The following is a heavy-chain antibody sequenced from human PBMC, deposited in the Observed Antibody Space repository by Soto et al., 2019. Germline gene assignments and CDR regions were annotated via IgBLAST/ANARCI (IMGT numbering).Heavy chain of an antibody. V-gene: IGHV4-30-4*01. CDR3: AREYNRGGRFDP. Sequence: SETLSLTCTVSGGSISNDDYYWNWIRQPPGKGLEWIGYIYYSGTTYYNPSLESRVTISVDTSKNQFSLKLSSVTAADTAVYYCAREYNRGGRFDPWGQGTLVTVSS. CDR1: GGSISNDDYY. D-gene: IGHD1-20*01. J-gene: IGHJ5*02. CDR2: IYYSGTT.